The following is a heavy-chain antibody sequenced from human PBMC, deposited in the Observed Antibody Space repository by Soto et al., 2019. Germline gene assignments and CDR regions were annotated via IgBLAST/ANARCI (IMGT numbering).Heavy chain of an antibody. D-gene: IGHD3-22*01. CDR2: ISARGGST. CDR1: GFTFSSYT. J-gene: IGHJ6*02. CDR3: ARDPPNDKTQPDYGMDV. Sequence: EVQLLESGGGLGQGGGSLRLSCAASGFTFSSYTMNWVRQAPGKGLEWVSLISARGGSTYYADSVKGRFTISRDNSKNTLYLQMNSLRAEDTGVYYCARDPPNDKTQPDYGMDVWGQGTAVTVSS. V-gene: IGHV3-23*01.